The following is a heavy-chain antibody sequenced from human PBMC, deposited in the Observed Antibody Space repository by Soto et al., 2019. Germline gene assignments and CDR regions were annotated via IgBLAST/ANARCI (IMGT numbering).Heavy chain of an antibody. J-gene: IGHJ4*02. D-gene: IGHD5-12*01. V-gene: IGHV4-34*01. CDR3: ARAPQIVAMGRPFDY. CDR1: GGPFSGYS. Sequence: SETLSLTCAVYGGPFSGYSWNWIRQPPGKGLEWIGEINHSGSTNYNPSLKSRVTISLDTSKNQFSLRLTSLTAADTAVYFCARAPQIVAMGRPFDYWGQGILVTVSS. CDR2: INHSGST.